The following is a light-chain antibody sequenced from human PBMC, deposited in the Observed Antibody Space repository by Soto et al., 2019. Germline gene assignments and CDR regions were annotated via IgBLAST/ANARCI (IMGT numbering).Light chain of an antibody. CDR2: AAS. Sequence: DVQMTQSPSSVSASVGERVTITCRASQGISRWSTWYQQKPGKAPNLLIYAASSLQSGVQSRFSGSGSWTDYNLTISRLQPEDFATYYCQQADTFPLTFGGGTKVELK. J-gene: IGKJ4*01. V-gene: IGKV1-12*01. CDR1: QGISRW. CDR3: QQADTFPLT.